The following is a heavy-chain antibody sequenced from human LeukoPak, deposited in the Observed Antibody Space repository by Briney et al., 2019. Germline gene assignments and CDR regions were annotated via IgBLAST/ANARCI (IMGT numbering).Heavy chain of an antibody. V-gene: IGHV3-66*01. CDR1: GFTFSSYG. CDR3: ARGGSYLSAFDI. CDR2: IYSGGST. D-gene: IGHD1-26*01. Sequence: GGSLRLSCAASGFTFSSYGMHWVRQAPGKGLEGVSLIYSGGSTYYADSVKGRFTISRDNSKNTLYLQMNSLRAEDTAVYYCARGGSYLSAFDIWGQGTMVTVSS. J-gene: IGHJ3*02.